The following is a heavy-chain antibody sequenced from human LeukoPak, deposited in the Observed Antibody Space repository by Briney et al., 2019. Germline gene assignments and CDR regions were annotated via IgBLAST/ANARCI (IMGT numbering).Heavy chain of an antibody. CDR3: ARDPRDDSSGYYTKGAFDI. V-gene: IGHV4-39*02. J-gene: IGHJ3*02. D-gene: IGHD3-22*01. CDR1: GGSISSSSYY. CDR2: IYYSGST. Sequence: SETLSLTCTVSGGSISSSSYYWGWIRQPPGKGLEWIGSIYYSGSTYYNPSLKSRVTISVDTSKNQFSLKLSSVTAADTAVYYCARDPRDDSSGYYTKGAFDIWGQGTMVTVSS.